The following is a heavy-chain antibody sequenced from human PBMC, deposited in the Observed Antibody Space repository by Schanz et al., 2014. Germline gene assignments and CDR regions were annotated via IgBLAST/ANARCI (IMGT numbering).Heavy chain of an antibody. D-gene: IGHD4-17*01. J-gene: IGHJ4*02. CDR1: GGTFSSDT. V-gene: IGHV1-69*02. CDR3: ARGYGDSPTDF. CDR2: IIPILGIA. Sequence: QVHLVQSGAEVKKPGSSVKVSCKASGGTFSSDTFNWVRQAPGQGLEWMGKIIPILGIANYAQNFQGRVTITADKSTSTVYMELNSLRSEDTAVYYCARGYGDSPTDFWGQGTLVTVSS.